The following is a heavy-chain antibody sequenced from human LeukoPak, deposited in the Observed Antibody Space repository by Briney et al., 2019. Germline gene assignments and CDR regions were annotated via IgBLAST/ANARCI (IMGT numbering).Heavy chain of an antibody. D-gene: IGHD1-26*01. CDR3: AKDYSGSYYSPPALDY. V-gene: IGHV3-30*18. J-gene: IGHJ4*02. CDR1: GFTFSSYG. CDR2: ISYDGSNK. Sequence: GGSLRLSCAASGFTFSSYGMHWVRQAPGKGLEWVAVISYDGSNKYYADSVKGRFTISRDNSKNTPYLQMNSLRAEDTAVYYCAKDYSGSYYSPPALDYWGQGTLVTVSS.